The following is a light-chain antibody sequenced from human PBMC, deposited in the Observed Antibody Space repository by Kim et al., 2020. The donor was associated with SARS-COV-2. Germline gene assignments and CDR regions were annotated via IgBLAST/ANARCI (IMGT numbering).Light chain of an antibody. Sequence: SPGETATLSCRASHRVSNSVAWYQQKPGQAPRLLIYGASTRATDVPARFSGSGSGTDFTLTISSLQSEDLAVYHCQQYDDWPPWTFGQGTKVDIK. CDR1: HRVSNS. J-gene: IGKJ1*01. V-gene: IGKV3-15*01. CDR2: GAS. CDR3: QQYDDWPPWT.